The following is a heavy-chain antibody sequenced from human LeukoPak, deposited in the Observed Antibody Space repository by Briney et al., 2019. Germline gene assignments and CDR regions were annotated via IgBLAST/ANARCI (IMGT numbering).Heavy chain of an antibody. V-gene: IGHV4-39*01. CDR3: ARRSSSWYYFDY. D-gene: IGHD6-13*01. CDR2: IYYSGST. Sequence: SETLSLTCTVSGGSISSSSYYWGWIRQPPGKGLEWIGSIYYSGSTYYNPSLKSRVTISVDTSKNQFSQKLSSVTAADTAVYYCARRSSSWYYFDYWGQGTLVTVSS. J-gene: IGHJ4*02. CDR1: GGSISSSSYY.